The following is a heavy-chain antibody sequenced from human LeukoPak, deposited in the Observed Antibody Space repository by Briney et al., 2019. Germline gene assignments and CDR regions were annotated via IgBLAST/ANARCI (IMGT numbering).Heavy chain of an antibody. CDR2: INPSGGST. Sequence: ASVKVSCKASGYTFISYYMHWVRQARGQGLECMGIINPSGGSTSYAQKFQGRVTMTRDTSTSTVYMELSSLRSEDTAVYYCAREKIAARPSFDYWGQGTLVTVSS. V-gene: IGHV1-46*01. CDR3: AREKIAARPSFDY. D-gene: IGHD6-6*01. CDR1: GYTFISYY. J-gene: IGHJ4*02.